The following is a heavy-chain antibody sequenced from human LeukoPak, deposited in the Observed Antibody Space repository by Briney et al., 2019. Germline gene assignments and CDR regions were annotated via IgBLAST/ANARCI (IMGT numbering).Heavy chain of an antibody. Sequence: GGSLRLSCAASGFTFSSYSMNWVRQAPGKGLEWVSSISGSSAYIYYADSVKGRFTISRDNAKNSLYLQMNSLRAEDTAVYYCARATGSSSWIYYFDYWGQGTLVTVSS. CDR3: ARATGSSSWIYYFDY. CDR2: ISGSSAYI. V-gene: IGHV3-21*01. D-gene: IGHD6-13*01. J-gene: IGHJ4*02. CDR1: GFTFSSYS.